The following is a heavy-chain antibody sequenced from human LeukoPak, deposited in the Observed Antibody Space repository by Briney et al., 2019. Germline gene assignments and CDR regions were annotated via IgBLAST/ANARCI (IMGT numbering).Heavy chain of an antibody. Sequence: GGSLRLSCAASGLTFSSYAMSWVRQAPGKGLEWVSAISGSGGSTYYADSVKGRFTISRDNSKNTLYLQMNSLRAEDTAVYYCAKSTGYSYGLEDAFDIWGQGTMVTVSS. D-gene: IGHD5-18*01. CDR3: AKSTGYSYGLEDAFDI. J-gene: IGHJ3*02. CDR2: ISGSGGST. V-gene: IGHV3-23*01. CDR1: GLTFSSYA.